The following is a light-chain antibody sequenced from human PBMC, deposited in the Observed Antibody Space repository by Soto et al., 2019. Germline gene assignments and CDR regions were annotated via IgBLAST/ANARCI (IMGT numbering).Light chain of an antibody. CDR3: QQYLSLPIT. Sequence: EIVMTQSPATLSVSLGDRATLSCRASQSVGSYLAWYQQKPGQAPRLLIYGASTRATGIPARFSGSGSETDFTLTISSLQSEDFAVYYCQQYLSLPITFGQGTRLEIK. CDR2: GAS. J-gene: IGKJ5*01. V-gene: IGKV3-15*01. CDR1: QSVGSY.